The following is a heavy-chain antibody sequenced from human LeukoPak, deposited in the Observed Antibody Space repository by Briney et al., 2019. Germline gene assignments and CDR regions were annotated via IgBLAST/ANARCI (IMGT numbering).Heavy chain of an antibody. J-gene: IGHJ4*02. Sequence: PGGSLRLSCAASGFTFSSYSMNWVRQAPGKGLEWVSSISSSSSYIYYADSVKGRFTISRDNAKNSLYLQMNSLRAEDTALYYCARFVVVTATKYYFDYWGQGTLVTVSS. V-gene: IGHV3-21*04. CDR2: ISSSSSYI. D-gene: IGHD2-21*02. CDR1: GFTFSSYS. CDR3: ARFVVVTATKYYFDY.